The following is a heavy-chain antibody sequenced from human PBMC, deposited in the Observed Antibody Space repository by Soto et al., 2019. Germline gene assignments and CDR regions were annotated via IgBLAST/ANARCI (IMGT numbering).Heavy chain of an antibody. Sequence: SETLSLTCTASGGSISSYYWSWIRQPPRKGLEWIGYIYFTGSTNYNPSLKSRVTISVDTSKIQFSLKLSSVTAADTAVYYCARGREYYDSSGYHYYFDYWGQGTLVTVSS. J-gene: IGHJ4*02. CDR1: GGSISSYY. CDR2: IYFTGST. V-gene: IGHV4-59*01. CDR3: ARGREYYDSSGYHYYFDY. D-gene: IGHD3-22*01.